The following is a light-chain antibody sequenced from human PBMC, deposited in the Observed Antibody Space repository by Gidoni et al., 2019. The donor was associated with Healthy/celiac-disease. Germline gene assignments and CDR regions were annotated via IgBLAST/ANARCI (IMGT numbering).Light chain of an antibody. V-gene: IGLV3-1*01. CDR3: QAWDSSTEWV. CDR2: QDS. CDR1: KLGDKY. J-gene: IGLJ3*02. Sequence: SYELTQPPSVSVSPGQTASITCSGDKLGDKYACWYQQKPGQSPVLVIYQDSKRPSGIPERFSGSNSRNTATLTISGTQAMDEADYYCQAWDSSTEWVFGGGTKLTVL.